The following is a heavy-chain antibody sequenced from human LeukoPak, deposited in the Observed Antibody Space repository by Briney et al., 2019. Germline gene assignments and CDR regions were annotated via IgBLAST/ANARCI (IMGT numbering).Heavy chain of an antibody. CDR2: VSTGSNYI. V-gene: IGHV3-21*01. Sequence: PGGSLRLSCTASGFTFSSYSLNWVRQAPGKGLEWVSSVSTGSNYIYYADSVKGRFTISRDNDENSLYLQMNSLRVEDTAVYYCARVFRPSLTVFIIRGAFDIWGQGTMVTVSS. CDR1: GFTFSSYS. CDR3: ARVFRPSLTVFIIRGAFDI. J-gene: IGHJ3*02. D-gene: IGHD3-3*01.